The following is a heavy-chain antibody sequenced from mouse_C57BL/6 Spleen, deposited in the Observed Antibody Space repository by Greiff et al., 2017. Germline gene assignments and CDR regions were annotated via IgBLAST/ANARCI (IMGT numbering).Heavy chain of an antibody. CDR1: GFTFSSYT. J-gene: IGHJ4*01. D-gene: IGHD4-1*02. V-gene: IGHV5-9*01. Sequence: EVKLVESGGGLVKPGGSLKLSCAASGFTFSSYTMSWVRQTPEKRLEWVATISGGGGNTYYPDSVKGRFTISRDNAKNTLYLQMSSLRSEDTALYYCAQLYYAMDYWGQGTSVTVSS. CDR2: ISGGGGNT. CDR3: AQLYYAMDY.